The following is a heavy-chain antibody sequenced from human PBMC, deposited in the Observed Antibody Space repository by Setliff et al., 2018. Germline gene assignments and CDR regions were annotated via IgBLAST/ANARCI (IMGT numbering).Heavy chain of an antibody. CDR2: IKEDGSET. J-gene: IGHJ5*02. V-gene: IGHV3-7*03. CDR1: GFTLRSYW. Sequence: LRLSCAASGFTLRSYWMSWVRQAPGKGLEWVANIKEDGSETYYGGSVKGRFTISRDNAKNSLYLQMNSLRVEDTAVYYCARDLIRGAPNWFDPWGQGTLVTVSS. CDR3: ARDLIRGAPNWFDP. D-gene: IGHD3-10*01.